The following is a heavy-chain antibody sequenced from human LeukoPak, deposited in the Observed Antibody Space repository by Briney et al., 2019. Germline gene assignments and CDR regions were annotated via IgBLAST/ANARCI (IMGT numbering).Heavy chain of an antibody. D-gene: IGHD2-2*01. CDR1: GYTFTSYD. J-gene: IGHJ6*03. Sequence: GASVKVSCKASGYTFTSYDINWVRQATGQGLEWMGWMNPNSGNTGYAQKFQGRVTITRNTSISTAYMELSSLRSEDTAVYYCARRGRNGFVVVPAATYYYDYMDVWGKGTTGTVSS. CDR2: MNPNSGNT. V-gene: IGHV1-8*03. CDR3: ARRGRNGFVVVPAATYYYDYMDV.